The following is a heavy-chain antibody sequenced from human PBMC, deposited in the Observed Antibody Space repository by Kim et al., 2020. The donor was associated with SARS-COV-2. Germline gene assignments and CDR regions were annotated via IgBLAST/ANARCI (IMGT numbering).Heavy chain of an antibody. J-gene: IGHJ4*02. Sequence: ASVKVSCKASGYTFTSYGISWVRQAPGQGLEWMGWISAYNGNTNYAQKLQGRVTMTTDTSTSTAYMELRSLRSDDTAVYYCARTPGSSWPRNWNVKEYYFDYWGQGTLVTVSS. CDR3: ARTPGSSWPRNWNVKEYYFDY. V-gene: IGHV1-18*01. CDR2: ISAYNGNT. CDR1: GYTFTSYG. D-gene: IGHD1-20*01.